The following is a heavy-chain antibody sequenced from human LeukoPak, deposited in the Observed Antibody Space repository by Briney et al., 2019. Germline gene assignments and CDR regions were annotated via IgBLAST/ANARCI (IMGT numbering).Heavy chain of an antibody. V-gene: IGHV3-15*01. D-gene: IGHD3-10*01. J-gene: IGHJ6*02. CDR1: GLTFSNAW. CDR3: ARDYGYGSGGKHGMDV. Sequence: PGGSLRLSCAVSGLTFSNAWMSWVRQAPGKGLEWVGRIKSKTNGETTDYAAPVKGRFTLSRDNSKNTLYLQMSSLRAEDTAVYYCARDYGYGSGGKHGMDVWGQGTTVTVSS. CDR2: IKSKTNGETT.